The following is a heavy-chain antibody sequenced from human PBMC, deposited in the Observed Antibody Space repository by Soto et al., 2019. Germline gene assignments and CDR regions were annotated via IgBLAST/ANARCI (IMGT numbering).Heavy chain of an antibody. CDR2: IYPGDSDT. Sequence: PGESLKISCKGSGYSFTTYWIGWVRQMPGKGLEWMGIIYPGDSDTRYSPSFQGQVTISADKSTSTAYLQWSSLKASDTAMYYCARSDDSPTAAYFQQWGQGTLVTVSS. CDR3: ARSDDSPTAAYFQQ. V-gene: IGHV5-51*01. D-gene: IGHD2-21*01. J-gene: IGHJ1*01. CDR1: GYSFTTYW.